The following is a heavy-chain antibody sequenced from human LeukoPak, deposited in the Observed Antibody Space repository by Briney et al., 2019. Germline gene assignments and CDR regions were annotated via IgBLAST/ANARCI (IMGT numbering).Heavy chain of an antibody. D-gene: IGHD6-13*01. CDR3: AKDHGAAAVNDAFDI. Sequence: GGSLRLSCAASGFTFSSYGMHWVRQAPGKGLEWVAVISYDGSNKYYADSVKGRFTISRDNSKNTLYLQMNSLRAEDTAVYYCAKDHGAAAVNDAFDIWGQGTMVTVSS. J-gene: IGHJ3*02. CDR2: ISYDGSNK. CDR1: GFTFSSYG. V-gene: IGHV3-30*18.